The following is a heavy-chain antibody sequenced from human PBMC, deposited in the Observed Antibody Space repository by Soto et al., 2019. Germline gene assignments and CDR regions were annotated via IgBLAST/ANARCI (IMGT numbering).Heavy chain of an antibody. V-gene: IGHV4-34*01. Sequence: SETLSLTCAVYGGSFSGYYWSWIRQPPGKGLEWIGEINHSGSTNYNPSLKSRVTISVDTSKNQFSLKLISVTAADTAVYYCARVPDNYDFWSGYYRYFDLWGRGTLVTVSS. CDR1: GGSFSGYY. CDR3: ARVPDNYDFWSGYYRYFDL. CDR2: INHSGST. J-gene: IGHJ2*01. D-gene: IGHD3-3*01.